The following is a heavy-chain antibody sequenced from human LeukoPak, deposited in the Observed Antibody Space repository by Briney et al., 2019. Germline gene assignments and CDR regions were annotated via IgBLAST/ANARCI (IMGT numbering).Heavy chain of an antibody. D-gene: IGHD3-10*01. Sequence: GGSLRLSCAASGFIFSSAVMSWVSQPPGKELEWVSAINSGSGTTYAESVKGRFTISRDNSRNTLYLQMNTLRAEDTAVYYCAKGSAGAGSYRPFDYWGQGTLVTVSS. V-gene: IGHV3-23*01. CDR3: AKGSAGAGSYRPFDY. J-gene: IGHJ4*02. CDR2: INSGSGTT. CDR1: GFIFSSAV.